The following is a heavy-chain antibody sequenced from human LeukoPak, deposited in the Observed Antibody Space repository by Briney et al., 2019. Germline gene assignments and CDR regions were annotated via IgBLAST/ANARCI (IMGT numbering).Heavy chain of an antibody. V-gene: IGHV5-10-1*01. CDR3: AIQGYYYDSSLDAFDI. J-gene: IGHJ3*02. CDR1: GYSFTSYW. CDR2: IDPSDSYT. Sequence: GESLKISCKGSGYSFTSYWISWVRQMPGKGLEWMGRIDPSDSYTNYSPSFQGHVTISADKSISTAYLQWSSPKASDTAMYYCAIQGYYYDSSLDAFDIWGQGTMVTVSS. D-gene: IGHD3-22*01.